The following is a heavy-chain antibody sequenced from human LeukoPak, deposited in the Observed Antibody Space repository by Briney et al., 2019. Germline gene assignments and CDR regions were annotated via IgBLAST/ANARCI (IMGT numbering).Heavy chain of an antibody. J-gene: IGHJ4*02. CDR2: IIPILGIA. D-gene: IGHD5-18*01. CDR1: GGTFSSYA. Sequence: ASVKVSCKASGGTFSSYAISWVRQAPGQGLEWMGRIIPILGIANYAQKFQGRVTITADKSTSTAYMELSSLRSEDTAVYYCARADTAMERSFDYWGQGTLVTVSS. V-gene: IGHV1-69*04. CDR3: ARADTAMERSFDY.